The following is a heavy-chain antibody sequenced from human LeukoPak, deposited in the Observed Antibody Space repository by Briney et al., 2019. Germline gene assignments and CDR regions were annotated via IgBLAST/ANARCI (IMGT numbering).Heavy chain of an antibody. V-gene: IGHV3-21*06. CDR2: ISSRSSYI. Sequence: AGGSLRLSCAASGFTFSSYSMNWVRQAPGKGLEWVSSISSRSSYIYYADSVKGRFTISRDNAKNSPYLQMNSLRAEDTAVYYCAGMQYSSSWAAFDYWGQGTLVIASS. D-gene: IGHD6-13*01. CDR3: AGMQYSSSWAAFDY. J-gene: IGHJ4*02. CDR1: GFTFSSYS.